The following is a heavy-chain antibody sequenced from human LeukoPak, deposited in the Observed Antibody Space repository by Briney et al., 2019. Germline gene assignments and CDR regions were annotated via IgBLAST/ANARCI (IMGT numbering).Heavy chain of an antibody. CDR3: ARDLTATIVVARRGFDY. V-gene: IGHV3-21*01. CDR2: ISSSSSYI. J-gene: IGHJ4*02. D-gene: IGHD3-22*01. Sequence: GSLGLSCAASGFTFSSYSMNWVRQAPGKGLEWVSSISSSSSYIYYADSVKGRFTISRDNAKNSLYLQMNSLRAEDTAVYYCARDLTATIVVARRGFDYWGQGTLVTVSS. CDR1: GFTFSSYS.